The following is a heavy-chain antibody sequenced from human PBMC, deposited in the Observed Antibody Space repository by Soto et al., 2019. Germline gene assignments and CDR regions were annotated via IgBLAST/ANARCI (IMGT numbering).Heavy chain of an antibody. J-gene: IGHJ5*02. Sequence: PSETLSLTCAVYGGSFSGYYWSWIRQPPGKGLEWIGEINHSGSTNYNPSLKSRVTISVDTSKNQFSLKLSSVTAADTAVYYCARVGYSSSWYPYNWFDPWGQGILVTVSS. CDR3: ARVGYSSSWYPYNWFDP. D-gene: IGHD6-13*01. CDR2: INHSGST. CDR1: GGSFSGYY. V-gene: IGHV4-34*01.